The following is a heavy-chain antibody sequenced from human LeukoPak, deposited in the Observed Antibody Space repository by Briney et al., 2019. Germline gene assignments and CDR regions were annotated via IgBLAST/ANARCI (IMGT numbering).Heavy chain of an antibody. CDR1: GFTFSSYW. J-gene: IGHJ4*02. V-gene: IGHV3-7*01. CDR3: ARGGVEMATIYGDFDY. Sequence: GGSLRLSCAASGFTFSSYWMSWVRQAPGKGLEWVANIKQDGSEKYYVDSVKGRFTISRDNAKNSLYLQMNSLRAEDTAVYYCARGGVEMATIYGDFDYWGQGTLVTVSS. D-gene: IGHD5-24*01. CDR2: IKQDGSEK.